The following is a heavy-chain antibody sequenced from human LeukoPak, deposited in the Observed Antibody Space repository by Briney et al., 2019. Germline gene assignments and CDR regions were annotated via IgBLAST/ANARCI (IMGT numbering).Heavy chain of an antibody. CDR3: ATLYSGSSFDI. CDR1: GFTVNNNY. D-gene: IGHD1-26*01. CDR2: IYSGDIT. Sequence: GGSLRLSCAASGFTVNNNYMSWVRQAPGKGLEWVSVIYSGDITYYADSVKGRFTISRDNSKNTLYLQMNSLRAEDTAVYYCATLYSGSSFDIWGQGTMVTVSS. V-gene: IGHV3-53*01. J-gene: IGHJ3*02.